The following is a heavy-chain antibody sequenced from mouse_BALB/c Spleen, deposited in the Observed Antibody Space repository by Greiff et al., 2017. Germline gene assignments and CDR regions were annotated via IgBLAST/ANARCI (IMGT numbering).Heavy chain of an antibody. J-gene: IGHJ4*01. V-gene: IGHV5-12-1*01. CDR2: ISSGGGST. CDR3: ARHDWDY. D-gene: IGHD2-13*01. Sequence: DVKLVESGGGLVKPGGSLKLSCAASGFAFSSYDMSWVRQTPEKRLEWVAYISSGGGSTYYPDTVKGRFTISRDNAKNTLYLQMSSLKSEDTAMYYCARHDWDYWGQGTSVTVSS. CDR1: GFAFSSYD.